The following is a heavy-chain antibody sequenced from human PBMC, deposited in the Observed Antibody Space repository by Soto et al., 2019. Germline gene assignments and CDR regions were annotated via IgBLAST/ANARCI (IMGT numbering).Heavy chain of an antibody. CDR2: IQSGGTT. CDR3: ARDDALCDGGRCYGIPLGV. J-gene: IGHJ6*03. CDR1: GFTVSSKY. D-gene: IGHD2-15*01. Sequence: GGFLRLSCAASGFTVSSKYMTWVRQAPGKGLEWVSLIQSGGTTYYADSVKGRFTIYRDTSENTLHLQMDSLRVEDTAVYYCARDDALCDGGRCYGIPLGVWGKGTTVNVSS. V-gene: IGHV3-66*01.